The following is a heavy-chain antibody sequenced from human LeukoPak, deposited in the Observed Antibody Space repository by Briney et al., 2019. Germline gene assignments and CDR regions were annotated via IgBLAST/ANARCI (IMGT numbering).Heavy chain of an antibody. Sequence: SETLSLTCAVYGGSFSGYYWSWIRQPPGKGLEWIGEINHSGSTNYNPSLKSRVTISVDTSKNQFSLKLSSVTAADTAVYYCARGGPYFDYWGQGTLVTVSS. CDR1: GGSFSGYY. CDR3: ARGGPYFDY. V-gene: IGHV4-34*01. CDR2: INHSGST. J-gene: IGHJ4*02.